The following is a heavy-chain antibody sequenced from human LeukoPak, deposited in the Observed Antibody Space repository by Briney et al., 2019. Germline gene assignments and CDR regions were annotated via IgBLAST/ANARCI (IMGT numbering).Heavy chain of an antibody. CDR3: AEDYYDSSGSRTG. D-gene: IGHD3-22*01. CDR1: GGTFSSYA. CDR2: IIPIFGTA. V-gene: IGHV1-69*06. Sequence: GASVKVSCKASGGTFSSYAISWVRQAPGQGLEWMGGIIPIFGTANYAQKLQGRVTITADKSTSTAYMELNSLRSEDTAVYYCAEDYYDSSGSRTGWGQGTLVTVSS. J-gene: IGHJ4*02.